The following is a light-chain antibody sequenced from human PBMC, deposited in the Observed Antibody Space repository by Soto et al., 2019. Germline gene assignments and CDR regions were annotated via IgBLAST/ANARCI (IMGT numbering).Light chain of an antibody. V-gene: IGKV3D-20*01. CDR2: DAS. J-gene: IGKJ3*01. Sequence: EIVLTQSPATLSLSPGERATLSCGASQSVSSSYLAWYQQKPGLAPRLLIYDASSRATGIPDRFSGSGSGTDFPLTMSRLEPEDFAVYYCQQYGSSLLFTFGPGTKVDI. CDR1: QSVSSSY. CDR3: QQYGSSLLFT.